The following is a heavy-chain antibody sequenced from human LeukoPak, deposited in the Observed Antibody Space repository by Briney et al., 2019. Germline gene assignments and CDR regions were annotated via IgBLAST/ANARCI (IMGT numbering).Heavy chain of an antibody. CDR1: GYTFTSYD. J-gene: IGHJ3*02. V-gene: IGHV1-8*01. CDR2: MNPNSGNT. CDR3: ATGGRDYVGDDAFDI. D-gene: IGHD4-17*01. Sequence: ASVKVSCKASGYTFTSYDINWVRQATGQGLEWMGWMNPNSGNTGYAQKFQGRVTMTRNTSISTAYMELSSLRSEDTAVYYCATGGRDYVGDDAFDIWGKGTTVTVSS.